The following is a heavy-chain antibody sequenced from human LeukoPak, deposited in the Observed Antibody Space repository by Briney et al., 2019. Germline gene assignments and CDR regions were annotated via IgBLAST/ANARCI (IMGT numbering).Heavy chain of an antibody. CDR1: GDTVSADSAT. J-gene: IGHJ3*02. Sequence: SQTLSLTCAISGDTVSADSATWNWIRQSPSRGLEWLGRTYYRSNRSKWSSDYALSVKSRITISPGTSKNEFSLQLNSVTPEDTAVYYCTRANYRAFDIWGQGTMVTVSS. V-gene: IGHV6-1*01. D-gene: IGHD5-24*01. CDR3: TRANYRAFDI. CDR2: TYYRSNRSKWSS.